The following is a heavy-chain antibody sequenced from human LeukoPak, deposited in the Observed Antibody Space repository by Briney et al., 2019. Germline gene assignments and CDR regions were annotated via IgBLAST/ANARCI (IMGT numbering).Heavy chain of an antibody. D-gene: IGHD1-26*01. CDR1: GDSISSSSYY. CDR2: FSYSGST. J-gene: IGHJ2*01. V-gene: IGHV4-39*07. CDR3: ARSFLGDWYFDL. Sequence: SETLSLTCTVSGDSISSSSYYWGWIRQPPGKGLEWIGSFSYSGSTYYNPSLKSRVTISVDTSKDQFSLRLTSVTAADTAVYYCARSFLGDWYFDLWGRGTLVTVSS.